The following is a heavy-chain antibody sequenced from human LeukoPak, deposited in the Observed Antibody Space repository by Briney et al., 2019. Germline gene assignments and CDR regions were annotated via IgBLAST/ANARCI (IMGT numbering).Heavy chain of an antibody. CDR1: GFTFSTYA. J-gene: IGHJ4*02. D-gene: IGHD3-22*01. V-gene: IGHV3-23*01. Sequence: PGGSLRLSCAASGFTFSTYAMSWVRQAPGKGLEWVSTISGNGVSTYYASSVKGRFTISRDNSKNTLWLQMNSLRAEDTALYYCAKPQYDSSWYYFDYWGQGTLVTVSS. CDR3: AKPQYDSSWYYFDY. CDR2: ISGNGVST.